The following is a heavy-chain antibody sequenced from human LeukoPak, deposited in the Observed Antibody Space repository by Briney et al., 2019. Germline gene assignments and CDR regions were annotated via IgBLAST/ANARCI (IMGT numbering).Heavy chain of an antibody. V-gene: IGHV3-30*18. CDR2: ISYDGINK. Sequence: PGGSLRLSCAASGFTFSSYSMNWVRQAPGKGLEWVAVISYDGINKYYADSVKGRFTISRDNSKNTLFLQMNSLRVEDTAVYYCAKGYCSSTSCLKTDWGQGTLVTVSS. D-gene: IGHD2-2*01. J-gene: IGHJ4*02. CDR3: AKGYCSSTSCLKTD. CDR1: GFTFSSYS.